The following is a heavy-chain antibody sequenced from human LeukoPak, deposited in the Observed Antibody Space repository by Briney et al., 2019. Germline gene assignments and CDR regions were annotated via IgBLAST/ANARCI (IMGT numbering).Heavy chain of an antibody. D-gene: IGHD1-14*01. V-gene: IGHV4-61*02. CDR1: GGSISSGSYY. J-gene: IGHJ4*02. CDR3: ARDRDDNLFDY. CDR2: IYTSGST. Sequence: RSSETLSLTCTVSGGSISSGSYYWSWIRQPAGKGLEWIGRIYTSGSTNYNPSLKSRVTISVDTSKNQFSLKLSSVTAADTAVYYCARDRDDNLFDYWGQGTLVTVSS.